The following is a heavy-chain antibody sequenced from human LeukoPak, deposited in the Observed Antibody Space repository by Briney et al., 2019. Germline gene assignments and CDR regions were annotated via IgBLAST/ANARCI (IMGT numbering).Heavy chain of an antibody. J-gene: IGHJ4*02. Sequence: PSQTLSLTCTVSGDSISSGDYYWTWIRQPPGKGLEWIGHVYFGGSTYYNPSLKSRVTISVDTSKNQFSLKLSSVTAADTAVYYCASIPYYDFWSGYYAPSYFDYWGQGTLVTVSS. D-gene: IGHD3-3*01. CDR3: ASIPYYDFWSGYYAPSYFDY. CDR2: VYFGGST. V-gene: IGHV4-30-4*08. CDR1: GDSISSGDYY.